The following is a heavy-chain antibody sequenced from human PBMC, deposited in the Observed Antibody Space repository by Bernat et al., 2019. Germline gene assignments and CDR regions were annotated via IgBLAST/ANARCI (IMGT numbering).Heavy chain of an antibody. CDR1: GFTFSDYY. CDR2: ISVTSSYT. D-gene: IGHD5-12*01. Sequence: QVQLVESGGGLVKPGGSLRLSCAASGFTFSDYYMSWIRQAPGKGLEWLSYISVTSSYTNFADSVKGRFTISRNNAKNSLYLQMKSLRAEDTAMYYCARVGRYSGYDYDAFDIWGHGTMVTVSS. V-gene: IGHV3-11*05. CDR3: ARVGRYSGYDYDAFDI. J-gene: IGHJ3*02.